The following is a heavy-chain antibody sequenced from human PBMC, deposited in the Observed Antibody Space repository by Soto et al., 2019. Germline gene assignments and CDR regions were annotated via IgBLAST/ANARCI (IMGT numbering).Heavy chain of an antibody. V-gene: IGHV3-23*01. Sequence: LRLSWVASGVNFDNYGMIWVRQAPLKGLEWVSAISGSGGSTYYADSVKGRFTISRDNSKNTLYLQMNSLRAEDTAVYYCAKEFRYYDFWSGYLDYWGQGTLVTVSS. CDR1: GVNFDNYG. CDR3: AKEFRYYDFWSGYLDY. J-gene: IGHJ4*02. D-gene: IGHD3-3*01. CDR2: ISGSGGST.